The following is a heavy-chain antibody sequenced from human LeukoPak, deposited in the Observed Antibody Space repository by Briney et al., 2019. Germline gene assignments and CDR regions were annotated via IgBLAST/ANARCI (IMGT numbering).Heavy chain of an antibody. J-gene: IGHJ4*02. D-gene: IGHD3-10*01. CDR1: GFTFSDYY. CDR3: AKDDDYYYGSGNSFDF. Sequence: AGGSLRLSCAASGFTFSDYYMSWIRQAPGKGVEWVSYISSSGSTIYYADSVKGRFTISRDNSKNTPYLQMNSLRVEDTAVYYCAKDDDYYYGSGNSFDFWGQGTLVTVSS. V-gene: IGHV3-11*04. CDR2: ISSSGSTI.